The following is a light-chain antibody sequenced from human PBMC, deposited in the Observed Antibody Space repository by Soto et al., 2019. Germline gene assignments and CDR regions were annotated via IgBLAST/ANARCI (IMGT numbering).Light chain of an antibody. V-gene: IGKV4-1*01. CDR3: QQYYAFPRT. J-gene: IGKJ1*01. Sequence: DIVMTQSPDSLAVSLGERATINYKSSQSVLDRSNNENYLIWYQQKPGQPPKPLIYWASTREFGVPDRFSGSGSGTDFTLTISSLQAEDVALYYCQQYYAFPRTFGQGTKVEIK. CDR1: QSVLDRSNNENY. CDR2: WAS.